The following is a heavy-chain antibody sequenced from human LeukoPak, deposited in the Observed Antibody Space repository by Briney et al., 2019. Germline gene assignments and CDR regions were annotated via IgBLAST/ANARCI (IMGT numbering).Heavy chain of an antibody. Sequence: SETLSLTCAVSGHSISSGHYWGWIRQPPGKRLEWIGSIYHSGMTYYNPSLKSRVTISVDTSKNQFSLKLISVTAADTAVYYCARDRVSSSYFDYWGQGTLVTVSS. V-gene: IGHV4-38-2*02. J-gene: IGHJ4*02. D-gene: IGHD6-13*01. CDR1: GHSISSGHY. CDR2: IYHSGMT. CDR3: ARDRVSSSYFDY.